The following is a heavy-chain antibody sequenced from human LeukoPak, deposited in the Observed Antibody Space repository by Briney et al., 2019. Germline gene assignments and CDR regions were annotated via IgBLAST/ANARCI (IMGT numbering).Heavy chain of an antibody. J-gene: IGHJ4*02. D-gene: IGHD3-22*01. CDR3: ARATNYYYDSSGYAPDFDY. V-gene: IGHV3-30*04. CDR2: TSYDGSNK. CDR1: GFTFSSYA. Sequence: GGSLRLSCAASGFTFSSYAMSWVRRAPGKGLEWVALTSYDGSNKYHADSVKGRFTISRDNSKNTLYLQMNSLRAEDTAVYYCARATNYYYDSSGYAPDFDYWGQGTLVTAS.